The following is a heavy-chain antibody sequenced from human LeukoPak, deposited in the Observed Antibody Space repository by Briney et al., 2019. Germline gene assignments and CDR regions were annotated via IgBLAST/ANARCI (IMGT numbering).Heavy chain of an antibody. V-gene: IGHV4-39*01. Sequence: PSETLSLTCTVSGGSISSSSYYWGWIRQPPGKGLEWIGNIYYSGSTYYNPSLKSRVTISVDTSKNQFSLKLSSVTAADTAVYFCARTRGYCGGTTCYLQGRFDYWGQGTLVTVSS. CDR3: ARTRGYCGGTTCYLQGRFDY. J-gene: IGHJ4*02. CDR1: GGSISSSSYY. D-gene: IGHD2-15*01. CDR2: IYYSGST.